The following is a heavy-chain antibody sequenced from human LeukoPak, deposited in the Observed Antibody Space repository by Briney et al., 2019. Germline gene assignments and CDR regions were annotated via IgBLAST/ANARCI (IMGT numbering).Heavy chain of an antibody. D-gene: IGHD1-26*01. V-gene: IGHV3-30*18. CDR1: GFTFSSYG. CDR2: ISYDGSKK. CDR3: AKDSGSYYVKREGYYFDY. J-gene: IGHJ4*02. Sequence: GGSLRLSCAASGFTFSSYGMHWVRQAPGKGLEWVAVISYDGSKKYYADSVKGRFTISRDNSKNTLYLQMNSLRAEDTAVYYCAKDSGSYYVKREGYYFDYSGQGTLVTVSS.